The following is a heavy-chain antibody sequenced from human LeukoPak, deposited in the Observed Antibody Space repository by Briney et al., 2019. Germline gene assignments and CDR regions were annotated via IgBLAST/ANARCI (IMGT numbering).Heavy chain of an antibody. D-gene: IGHD3/OR15-3a*01. CDR2: IYSDGRT. Sequence: GGSLRLSCAASGFTVSSNYMGWVRQAPGKGLEWVSVIYSDGRTYHTDSVKGRFTISRDNPKNTVYLQMNSLRAEDTAVYYCARDTRDVDWTLGAFDIWGQGTKVTVSS. V-gene: IGHV3-53*01. CDR1: GFTVSSNY. J-gene: IGHJ3*02. CDR3: ARDTRDVDWTLGAFDI.